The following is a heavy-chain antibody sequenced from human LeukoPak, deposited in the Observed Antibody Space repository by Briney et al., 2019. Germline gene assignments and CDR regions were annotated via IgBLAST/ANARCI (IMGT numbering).Heavy chain of an antibody. CDR1: GFTFSNEI. J-gene: IGHJ4*02. CDR3: AKYEGGPGFDY. V-gene: IGHV3-21*01. Sequence: GGSLRLSCTASGFTFSNEIMNWVRQAPGRGLEWVSSISTSSSYIYYADSVKGRFTISRDNAKNSLCLQMDSLRAEDTAVYYCAKYEGGPGFDYWGQGTLVTVSS. D-gene: IGHD3-16*01. CDR2: ISTSSSYI.